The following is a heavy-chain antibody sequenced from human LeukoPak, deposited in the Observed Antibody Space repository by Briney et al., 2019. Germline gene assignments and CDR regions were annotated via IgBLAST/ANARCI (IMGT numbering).Heavy chain of an antibody. CDR3: ARPTRFLEWAPLDY. Sequence: SETLSLTCTVSGGSISSYYWSWIRQPPGKGLEWIGYIYYSGSTNYNPSLKSRVTISVDTSKNQFSLKLSSVTAADTAVYYRARPTRFLEWAPLDYWGQGTLVTVSS. D-gene: IGHD3-3*01. CDR1: GGSISSYY. CDR2: IYYSGST. V-gene: IGHV4-59*12. J-gene: IGHJ4*02.